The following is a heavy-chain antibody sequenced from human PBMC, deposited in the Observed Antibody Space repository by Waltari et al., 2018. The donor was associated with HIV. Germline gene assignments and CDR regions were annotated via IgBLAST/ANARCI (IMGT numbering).Heavy chain of an antibody. J-gene: IGHJ4*02. CDR2: IFYSGST. CDR3: ARGGGYTSTVTY. Sequence: QEQLQESGPGLVKPSETLSLTCTVSGGSITNYYWSWIRQAPGKGLEWIGYIFYSGSTNYNPSLKSRVTISVDTSKNQFSLKLSSVTAADTAVYYCARGGGYTSTVTYWGQGTLVTVSS. V-gene: IGHV4-59*01. CDR1: GGSITNYY. D-gene: IGHD5-12*01.